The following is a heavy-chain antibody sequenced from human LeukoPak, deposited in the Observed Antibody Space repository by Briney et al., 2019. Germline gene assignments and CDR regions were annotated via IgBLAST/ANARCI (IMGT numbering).Heavy chain of an antibody. V-gene: IGHV4-59*01. Sequence: SETLSLTCTVSSGSISSYYWSWIRQPPGQGLEWIGFIYYSGSTNYNPSLKSRVTISVDTSKNQLSLKLSSVTAADTAVYYCARDTQGKYWGQGTLVTVSS. CDR3: ARDTQGKY. CDR2: IYYSGST. J-gene: IGHJ4*02. CDR1: SGSISSYY.